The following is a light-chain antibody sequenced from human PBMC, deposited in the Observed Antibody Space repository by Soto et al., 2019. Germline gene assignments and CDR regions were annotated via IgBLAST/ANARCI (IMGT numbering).Light chain of an antibody. V-gene: IGLV2-14*03. Sequence: QSALTQPASVSGSPGQSITISCTGTSSDIGAFDLVSWFQQHPGKAPKVMIFDVSIRPSGVSNRFSGSKSGNTASLTISGLQAEDEADYYCSSYTVTSTRLFGTGTKVTVL. J-gene: IGLJ1*01. CDR3: SSYTVTSTRL. CDR1: SSDIGAFDL. CDR2: DVS.